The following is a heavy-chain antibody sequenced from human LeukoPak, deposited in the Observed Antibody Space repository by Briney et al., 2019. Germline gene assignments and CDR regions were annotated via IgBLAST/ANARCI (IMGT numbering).Heavy chain of an antibody. CDR3: ASGGRDGYNGDY. CDR1: GGTFSSYA. D-gene: IGHD5-24*01. J-gene: IGHJ4*02. CDR2: IIPIFGIA. V-gene: IGHV1-69*04. Sequence: SVKVSCKASGGTFSSYAISWVRQAPGQGLEWMGRIIPIFGIANYAQKFQGRVTITADKSTSTAYMELSSLRSEDTAVYYCASGGRDGYNGDYWDQGTLVTVSS.